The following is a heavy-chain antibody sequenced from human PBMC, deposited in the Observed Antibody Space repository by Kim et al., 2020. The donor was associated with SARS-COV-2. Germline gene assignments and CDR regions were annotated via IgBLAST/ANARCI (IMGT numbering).Heavy chain of an antibody. J-gene: IGHJ6*03. D-gene: IGHD3-10*01. CDR3: AKVLRGIFVPSGYMDV. CDR1: GFTFSSYA. Sequence: GGSLRLSCAASGFTFSSYAMSWVRQAPGKGLEWVSGISGSGGSTYYADSVKGRFTISRDNSKSTLYLQMNSLRAEDTAIYYCAKVLRGIFVPSGYMDVWGKGTTVTVSS. V-gene: IGHV3-23*01. CDR2: ISGSGGST.